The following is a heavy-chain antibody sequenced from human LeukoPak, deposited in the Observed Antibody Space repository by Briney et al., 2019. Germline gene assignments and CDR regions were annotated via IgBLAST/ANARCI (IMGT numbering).Heavy chain of an antibody. CDR3: ARDIAPSRSHTIAAAGTDL. CDR1: GGTFSSYA. CDR2: IIPILGIA. Sequence: SVKVSCKASGGTFSSYAISWVRQAPGQGLEWMGRIIPILGIANYAQKFRGRVTITADKSTSTAYMELSSLRSEDTAVYYCARDIAPSRSHTIAAAGTDLWGRGTLVTVSS. V-gene: IGHV1-69*04. J-gene: IGHJ2*01. D-gene: IGHD6-13*01.